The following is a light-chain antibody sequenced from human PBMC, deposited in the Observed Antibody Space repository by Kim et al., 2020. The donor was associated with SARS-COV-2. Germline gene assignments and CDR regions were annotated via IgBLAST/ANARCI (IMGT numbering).Light chain of an antibody. CDR1: QDIHNY. CDR2: DAS. Sequence: SVEDRVTITCQASQDIHNYLKWYQQTPGSAPKLLIYDASKLKTGVPSRFSGGGSRTVFTFTISSLQPEDVATYYCQQFDDMPLTFGGGTKMHIK. V-gene: IGKV1-33*01. J-gene: IGKJ4*01. CDR3: QQFDDMPLT.